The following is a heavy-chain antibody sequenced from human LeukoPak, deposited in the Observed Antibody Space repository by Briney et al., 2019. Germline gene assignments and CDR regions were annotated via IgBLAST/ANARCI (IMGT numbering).Heavy chain of an antibody. J-gene: IGHJ6*03. D-gene: IGHD4-17*01. Sequence: GRSLRLSCAASGFTFSSYAMHWVRQAPGKGLEWVAIISYDGINKYYADSVKGRFTISRDNSENTLYLQMNSLRAEDTAVYYCAKVSGYGDYSYYYYYMDVWGKGTTVIISS. CDR1: GFTFSSYA. V-gene: IGHV3-30*04. CDR2: ISYDGINK. CDR3: AKVSGYGDYSYYYYYMDV.